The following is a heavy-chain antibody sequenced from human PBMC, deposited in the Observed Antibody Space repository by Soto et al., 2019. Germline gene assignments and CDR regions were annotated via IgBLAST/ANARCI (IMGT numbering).Heavy chain of an antibody. J-gene: IGHJ5*02. CDR2: IYYSGST. Sequence: QLQLQESGPGLVKPSETLSLTCTVSGGSISSSSYYWGWIRQPPGKGLEWIGSIYYSGSTYYNPSLKSRVTISVDTSKNQFSLKLSSVTAADTAVYYCARHHAGRRGGWFDPWGQGTLVTVSS. V-gene: IGHV4-39*01. CDR1: GGSISSSSYY. CDR3: ARHHAGRRGGWFDP. D-gene: IGHD2-15*01.